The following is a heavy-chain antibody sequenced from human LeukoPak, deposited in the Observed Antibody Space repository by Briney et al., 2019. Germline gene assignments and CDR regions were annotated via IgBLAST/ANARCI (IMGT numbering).Heavy chain of an antibody. CDR2: IYYSGST. J-gene: IGHJ5*02. CDR3: ARGSSRGWFDP. Sequence: PSETLSLTCTVSGGSISSGDYYWSWIRQPPGKGLEWIGYIYYSGSTNYNPSLKSRVTISVDTSRNHFSLKLSPVTAADTAVYYCARGSSRGWFDPWGQGTLVTVSS. V-gene: IGHV4-61*03. CDR1: GGSISSGDYY.